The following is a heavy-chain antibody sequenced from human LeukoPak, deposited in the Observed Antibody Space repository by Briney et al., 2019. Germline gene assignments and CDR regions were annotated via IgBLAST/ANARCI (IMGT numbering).Heavy chain of an antibody. D-gene: IGHD3-22*01. Sequence: GGSLRLSCAASGFTFSSYAMYWVRQAPGKGLEWVAVISYDGSNKYYADSVKGRFTISRDNSKNTLYLQMNSLRAEDTAVYYCARGVGGLWGQGTMVTVSS. J-gene: IGHJ3*01. CDR1: GFTFSSYA. CDR3: ARGVGGL. V-gene: IGHV3-30-3*01. CDR2: ISYDGSNK.